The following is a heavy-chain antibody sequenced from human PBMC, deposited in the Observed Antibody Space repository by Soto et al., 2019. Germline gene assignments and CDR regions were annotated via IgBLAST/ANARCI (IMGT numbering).Heavy chain of an antibody. CDR1: GYTFTNYG. Sequence: ASVKVSCKASGYTFTNYGISWVRQAPGQGLEWMGWISIYNGNTKYAQKFQGRVTMTTDTSTSTAYMELRSLRSDDTAVYYCVRADSSAASGYQNWFDPWGQGTQVTVSS. J-gene: IGHJ5*02. D-gene: IGHD3-3*01. V-gene: IGHV1-18*01. CDR3: VRADSSAASGYQNWFDP. CDR2: ISIYNGNT.